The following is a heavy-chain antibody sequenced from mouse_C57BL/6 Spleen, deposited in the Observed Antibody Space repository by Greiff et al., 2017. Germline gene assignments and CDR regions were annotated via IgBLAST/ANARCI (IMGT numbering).Heavy chain of an antibody. CDR3: ARDSIRTVA. D-gene: IGHD1-1*01. J-gene: IGHJ2*01. Sequence: QVQLKQPGAELVKPGASVKLSCKASGYTFTSYWMHWVKQRPGQGLEWIGRIDPNSGGTKYNEKFKGKATLTVDKPSSTAYMQLSSLTSEDSAVYYCARDSIRTVAWGQGTPLTVSA. CDR2: IDPNSGGT. CDR1: GYTFTSYW. V-gene: IGHV1-72*01.